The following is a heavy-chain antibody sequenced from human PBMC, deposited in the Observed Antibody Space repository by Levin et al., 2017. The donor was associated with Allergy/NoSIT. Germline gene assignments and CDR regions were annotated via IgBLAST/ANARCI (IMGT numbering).Heavy chain of an antibody. D-gene: IGHD2-8*01. CDR1: GFTFSNYA. Sequence: GESLKISCAASGFTFSNYAMTWVRQVPGKGLEWVSSISGSGGSTYYADSVKGRFTISRDNSNNTLYVQMNSLRAEDTAVYYCAKMPSMLAGAPDYWGQGTLVTVSS. CDR2: ISGSGGST. J-gene: IGHJ4*02. V-gene: IGHV3-23*01. CDR3: AKMPSMLAGAPDY.